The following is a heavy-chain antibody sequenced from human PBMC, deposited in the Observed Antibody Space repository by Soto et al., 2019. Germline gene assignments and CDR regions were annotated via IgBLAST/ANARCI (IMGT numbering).Heavy chain of an antibody. D-gene: IGHD3-10*01. CDR2: LGAGGDT. V-gene: IGHV3-13*01. CDR1: GFTVSYYD. Sequence: EVQLVESGGGLVQPGGSLRLACAASGFTVSYYDMHWVRHVTGKGLEWVSTLGAGGDTYFPDSVKGRFTISRENAKNSLYLQMNNLGAGDTAVYYCARGTMVRGTLDPGISGPLDYLGQGTLVAVSS. CDR3: ARGTMVRGTLDPGISGPLDY. J-gene: IGHJ4*02.